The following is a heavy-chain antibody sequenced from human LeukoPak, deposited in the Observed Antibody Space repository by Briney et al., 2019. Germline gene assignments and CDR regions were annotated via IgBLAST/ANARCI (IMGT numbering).Heavy chain of an antibody. CDR3: AKDFYSGSGSYYTRFDY. D-gene: IGHD3-10*01. CDR1: GFTFSSYG. CDR2: IRYDGSNK. Sequence: GGSLRLSCAASGFTFSSYGMHWVRQAPGKALEWVAFIRYDGSNKYYADSVKGRFTISRDNSKNTLYLQMNSLRAEDTAVYYCAKDFYSGSGSYYTRFDYWGQGTLVTVSS. J-gene: IGHJ4*02. V-gene: IGHV3-30*02.